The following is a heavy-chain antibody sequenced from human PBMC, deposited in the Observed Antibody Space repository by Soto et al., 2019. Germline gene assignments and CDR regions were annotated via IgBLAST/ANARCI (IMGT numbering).Heavy chain of an antibody. V-gene: IGHV3-33*01. CDR3: AAWAEGATEVH. J-gene: IGHJ4*02. D-gene: IGHD2-15*01. CDR2: IWYDASKQ. Sequence: ALRLSCETSGFSFSVYGMHWVRQAPGKGLEWVAVIWYDASKQFYAASVEGRFTISRDNSKAILYLQMNSLRAEDTAVYYCAAWAEGATEVHWGQGTLVTVSS. CDR1: GFSFSVYG.